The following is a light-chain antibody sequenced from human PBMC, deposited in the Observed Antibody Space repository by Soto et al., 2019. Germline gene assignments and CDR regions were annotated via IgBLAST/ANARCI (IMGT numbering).Light chain of an antibody. V-gene: IGKV1-5*03. Sequence: DIQMTQSPSTLSASVGDRVTITCRASQTISTLLAWYQQRPGKAPNLLIYKASSLESGVPSRFSGSGSGTDFTLTISSLQPADFATYFCQQYSTYPWTFGQGTKVEVK. CDR3: QQYSTYPWT. J-gene: IGKJ1*01. CDR1: QTISTL. CDR2: KAS.